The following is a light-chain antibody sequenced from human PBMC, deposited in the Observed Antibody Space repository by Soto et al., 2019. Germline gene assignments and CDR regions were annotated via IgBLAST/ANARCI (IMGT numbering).Light chain of an antibody. CDR3: GSFTSATTWV. CDR2: RVI. CDR1: SSDIGRYDY. V-gene: IGLV2-14*03. J-gene: IGLJ3*02. Sequence: QSVLTQPASVSGSPGQSITISCTGTSSDIGRYDYVSWYQQFPGKAPKLMIYRVINRPSGVSDRFSGSKSGNSASLSISGLQPEDEARYFCGSFTSATTWVFCGGTQLTVL.